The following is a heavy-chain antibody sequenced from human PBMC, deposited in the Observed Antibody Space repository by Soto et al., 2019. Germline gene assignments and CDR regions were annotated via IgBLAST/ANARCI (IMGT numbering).Heavy chain of an antibody. V-gene: IGHV3-9*01. CDR1: VFTFDDYA. CDR2: LTWNGEVL. J-gene: IGHJ4*02. D-gene: IGHD3-22*01. Sequence: GGSLRLSCVASVFTFDDYAIHWVRQTPGKGLEWVSGLTWNGEVLGYADSVKGRFTISRDNAKNSLYLEMNSLRPEDTALYYCVKDSESSGYLTHLDYWGQGTLVTVSS. CDR3: VKDSESSGYLTHLDY.